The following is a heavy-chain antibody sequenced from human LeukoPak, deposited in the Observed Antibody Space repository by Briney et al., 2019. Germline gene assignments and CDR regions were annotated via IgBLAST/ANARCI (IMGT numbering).Heavy chain of an antibody. J-gene: IGHJ6*02. CDR1: GFTFSSYS. Sequence: GGSLRLSCAASGFTFSSYSMNWVRQAPGKGLVWVSYISSSSSTIYYADSVKGRFTISRDNAKNSLYLQMNSLRAEDTAVYYCAVLPDGGDYGMDVWGQGTTVTVSS. CDR3: AVLPDGGDYGMDV. D-gene: IGHD1-14*01. CDR2: ISSSSSTI. V-gene: IGHV3-48*04.